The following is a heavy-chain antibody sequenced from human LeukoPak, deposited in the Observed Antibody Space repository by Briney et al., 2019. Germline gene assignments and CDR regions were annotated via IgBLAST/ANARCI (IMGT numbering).Heavy chain of an antibody. V-gene: IGHV3-23*01. D-gene: IGHD1-14*01. J-gene: IGHJ4*02. CDR3: AKDKVPDSRWNIDY. Sequence: GGSLRLSCAASGFTFSTYTMNWVRQTTGKGLEWVSGIYGNGGGTFYADSVRGRFTISRDSSRNILYLQMNSLRAEDTAIYYCAKDKVPDSRWNIDYWGRGTLVTV. CDR1: GFTFSTYT. CDR2: IYGNGGGT.